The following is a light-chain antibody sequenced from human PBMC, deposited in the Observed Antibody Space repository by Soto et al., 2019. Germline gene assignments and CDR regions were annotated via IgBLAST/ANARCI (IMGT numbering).Light chain of an antibody. CDR3: QHADSFPLIT. J-gene: IGKJ5*01. CDR1: QSISNW. V-gene: IGKV1-12*01. CDR2: HAS. Sequence: DIPMTQSPSSLPASVGDRVPLTCRDSQSISNWLAWYQQKPGTAPKVLIYHASNLQSGVPSRFSGSGSGTEFTLTISSLQPEDFATYYCQHADSFPLITFGQGTRLAI.